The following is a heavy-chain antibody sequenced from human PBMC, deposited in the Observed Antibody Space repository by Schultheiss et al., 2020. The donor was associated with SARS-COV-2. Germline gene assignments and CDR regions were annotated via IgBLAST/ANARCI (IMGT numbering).Heavy chain of an antibody. CDR1: GFTFSSYG. Sequence: GGSLRLSCAASGFTFSSYGMHWVRQAPGKGLEWVAVISYDGSNKYYADSVKGRFTISRDNSKNTLYLQMNSLRAEDTAVYYCAKDRGDFWSGYYWHGDYVTTMDVWGQGTTVTVSS. D-gene: IGHD3-3*01. V-gene: IGHV3-30*18. CDR3: AKDRGDFWSGYYWHGDYVTTMDV. J-gene: IGHJ6*02. CDR2: ISYDGSNK.